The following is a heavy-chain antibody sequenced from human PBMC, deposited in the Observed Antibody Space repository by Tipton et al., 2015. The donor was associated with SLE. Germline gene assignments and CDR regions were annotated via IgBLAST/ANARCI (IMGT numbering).Heavy chain of an antibody. CDR3: AGHSEVAAAGPYFHLVN. CDR2: IRYDGSNK. V-gene: IGHV3-30*02. Sequence: SLRLSCAASGFTFSSYGMHWVRQAPGKGLEWVTFIRYDGSNKYYADSVKGRFTISRDNSKNTLYLQMNSLRAEDTAVYYCAGHSEVAAAGPYFHLVNWGQGTLVTVSS. CDR1: GFTFSSYG. D-gene: IGHD6-13*01. J-gene: IGHJ4*02.